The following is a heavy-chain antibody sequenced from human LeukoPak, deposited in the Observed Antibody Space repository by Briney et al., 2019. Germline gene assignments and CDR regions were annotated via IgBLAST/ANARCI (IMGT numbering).Heavy chain of an antibody. J-gene: IGHJ3*02. CDR2: IYYSGST. V-gene: IGHV4-31*03. CDR1: GGSISSGGYY. Sequence: SETLSLTCTVSGGSISSGGYYWSWIRQHPGKGLEWIGYIYYSGSTYYNPSLKSRVTISVDTSKNQFSLKLSSVTAADTAVYYCARDARYCSGGSCYRLDAFDIWGQGTMVTVSS. D-gene: IGHD2-15*01. CDR3: ARDARYCSGGSCYRLDAFDI.